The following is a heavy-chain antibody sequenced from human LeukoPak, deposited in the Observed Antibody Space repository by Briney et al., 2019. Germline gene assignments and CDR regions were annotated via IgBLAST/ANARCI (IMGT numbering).Heavy chain of an antibody. CDR2: IKYDGSRT. CDR3: VKDTIFTVDPFDY. V-gene: IGHV3-30*02. D-gene: IGHD3-3*01. J-gene: IGHJ4*02. Sequence: GGSLRLSCVVSGMTFDRHGMHWVRQPPGKGLEWLAFIKYDGSRTDYEDSVQGRFTVSRDNSKNTLYLEMNSLRAEDTAIYYCVKDTIFTVDPFDYWGQGTLVTVSS. CDR1: GMTFDRHG.